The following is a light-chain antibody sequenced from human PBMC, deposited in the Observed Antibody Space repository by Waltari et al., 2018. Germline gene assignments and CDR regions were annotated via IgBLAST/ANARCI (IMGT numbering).Light chain of an antibody. CDR1: QSIGSN. V-gene: IGKV3-15*01. CDR2: DAT. CDR3: QQYRDWPRT. Sequence: EIVMTQSPATLSVSPGESATLSCRARQSIGSNLAWYQQKPGQAPRLLIYDATTRDTDIAARFSGSGSGTEFTLTISSLQSEDFAVYFCQQYRDWPRTFGHGTKVETK. J-gene: IGKJ1*01.